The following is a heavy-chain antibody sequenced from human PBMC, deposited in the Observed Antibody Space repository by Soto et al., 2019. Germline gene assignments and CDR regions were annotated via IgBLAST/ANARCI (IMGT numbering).Heavy chain of an antibody. CDR1: GFTFTSSA. CDR2: IVVGSGNT. Sequence: SVKVSCKASGFTFTSSAVQWVRQARGQRLEWIGWIVVGSGNTNYAQKFQERVTITRDMSTSTAYMELSSLRSEDTAVYYCAAEGTGNYYGMDVWGQGTTVTVSS. D-gene: IGHD3-9*01. J-gene: IGHJ6*02. V-gene: IGHV1-58*01. CDR3: AAEGTGNYYGMDV.